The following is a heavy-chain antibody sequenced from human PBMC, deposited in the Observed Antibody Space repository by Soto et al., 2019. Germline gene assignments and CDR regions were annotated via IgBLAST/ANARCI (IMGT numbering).Heavy chain of an antibody. D-gene: IGHD3-9*01. CDR3: AKDERYFDWSHAGTYYYYYMDV. CDR2: ISYDGSNK. Sequence: GGSLRLSCAASGFTFSSYGMHWVRQAPGKGLEWVAVISYDGSNKYYADSVKGRFTISRDNSKNTLYLQMNSLRAEDTAVYYCAKDERYFDWSHAGTYYYYYMDVWGKGTTVTVSS. CDR1: GFTFSSYG. J-gene: IGHJ6*03. V-gene: IGHV3-30*18.